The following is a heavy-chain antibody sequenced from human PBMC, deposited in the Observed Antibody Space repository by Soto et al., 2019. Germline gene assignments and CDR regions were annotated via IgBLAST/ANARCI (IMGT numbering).Heavy chain of an antibody. CDR3: ARLPDYSGLDY. V-gene: IGHV3-21*01. CDR2: ISSSSSYI. Sequence: PSETLSLSYAASGFTFSSYSMNWVRQAPGKGLEWVSSISSSSSYIYYADSVKGRFTISRDNAKNSLYLQMNSLRAEDTAVYYCARLPDYSGLDYWGQGTLVTVSS. D-gene: IGHD4-4*01. CDR1: GFTFSSYS. J-gene: IGHJ4*02.